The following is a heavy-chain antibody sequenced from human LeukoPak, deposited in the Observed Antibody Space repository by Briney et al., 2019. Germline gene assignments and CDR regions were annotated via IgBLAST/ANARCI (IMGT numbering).Heavy chain of an antibody. CDR1: GFTFSSYA. D-gene: IGHD6-6*01. CDR3: AKESWQLVLQFIDY. J-gene: IGHJ4*02. CDR2: ISGGGSST. V-gene: IGHV3-23*01. Sequence: GGSLRLSCAASGFTFSSYAMSWVRQAPGKGLEWVSTISGGGSSTYYADSVKGRFTISRDNSKNTVYLQMNSLRAEDTAVYYCAKESWQLVLQFIDYWAREPWSPSPQ.